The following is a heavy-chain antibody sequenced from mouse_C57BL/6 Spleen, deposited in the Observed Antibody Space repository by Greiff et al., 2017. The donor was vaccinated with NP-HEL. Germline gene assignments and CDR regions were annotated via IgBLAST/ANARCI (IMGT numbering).Heavy chain of an antibody. J-gene: IGHJ4*01. D-gene: IGHD2-1*01. CDR2: IRLKSDNYAT. Sequence: EVQLVESGGGLVQPGGSMKLSCVASGFTFSNYWMNWVRQSPEKGLEWVAQIRLKSDNYATHYAESVKGRFTISRDDSKSSVYLQMNNLRAEDTGIYYCTPIYYGNLYYYAMDYWGQGTSVTVSS. V-gene: IGHV6-3*01. CDR3: TPIYYGNLYYYAMDY. CDR1: GFTFSNYW.